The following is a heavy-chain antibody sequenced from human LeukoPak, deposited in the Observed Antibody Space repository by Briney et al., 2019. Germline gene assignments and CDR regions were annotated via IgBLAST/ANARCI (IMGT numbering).Heavy chain of an antibody. CDR1: RXTFSSYV. J-gene: IGHJ4*02. CDR2: IWYDGDNK. V-gene: IGHV3-33*06. CDR3: AKARATYLYDTSGYSALDY. Sequence: PGRSLRLSCAASRXTFSSYVMHWVRQAPGKGLEWVELIWYDGDNKYYSDSVKGRFTISRDNSKNTLYLQMNSLRAEDTAVYYCAKARATYLYDTSGYSALDYWGQGTLVTVPS. D-gene: IGHD3-22*01.